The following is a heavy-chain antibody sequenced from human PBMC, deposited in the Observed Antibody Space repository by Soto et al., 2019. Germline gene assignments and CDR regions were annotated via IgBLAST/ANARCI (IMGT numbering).Heavy chain of an antibody. D-gene: IGHD3-3*01. Sequence: SETLSLTCTVSGGSISSYYWSWIRQPPGKGLEWIGYIYYSGSTNYNPSLKSRVTISVDTSKNQFSLKLSSVTAADTAVYYCARRKVDFWNFDYWGQGTLVTVSS. CDR3: ARRKVDFWNFDY. CDR1: GGSISSYY. J-gene: IGHJ4*02. V-gene: IGHV4-59*01. CDR2: IYYSGST.